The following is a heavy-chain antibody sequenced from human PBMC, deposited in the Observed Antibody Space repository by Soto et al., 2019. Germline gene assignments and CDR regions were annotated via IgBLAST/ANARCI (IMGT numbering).Heavy chain of an antibody. D-gene: IGHD5-12*01. V-gene: IGHV4-34*01. J-gene: IGHJ3*02. CDR3: AGYDAFDI. Sequence: ETLSLTCAVYGGSFSGYYWSWIRQPPGKGLEWIGEISHSGSTNYNPSLKSRVTISVDTSKNQFSLKLSSVTAADTAVYYCAGYDAFDIWGQGTMVTVSS. CDR2: ISHSGST. CDR1: GGSFSGYY.